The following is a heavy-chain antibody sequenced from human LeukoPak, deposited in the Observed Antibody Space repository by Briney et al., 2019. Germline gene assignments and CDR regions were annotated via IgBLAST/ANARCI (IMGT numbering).Heavy chain of an antibody. CDR3: AKDRAPYYFDY. J-gene: IGHJ4*02. CDR1: GFTFSSYG. D-gene: IGHD3-10*01. V-gene: IGHV3-30*02. Sequence: GGVLRLSCAASGFTFSSYGMHWVRQAPGKGLEWVAFIQYDGSNNNYADSVKGRFTISRDNSKNTLYLQMNSLRAEDTAVYYCAKDRAPYYFDYWGQGTLVTVSS. CDR2: IQYDGSNN.